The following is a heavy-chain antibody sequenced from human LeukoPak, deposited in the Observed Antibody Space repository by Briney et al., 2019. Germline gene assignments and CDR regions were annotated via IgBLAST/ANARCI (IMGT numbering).Heavy chain of an antibody. J-gene: IGHJ4*02. CDR1: GDSVSGNIVA. CDR3: ARGSSGSFDY. V-gene: IGHV6-1*01. D-gene: IGHD6-19*01. Sequence: SQTLSLTCDISGDSVSGNIVAWNWIRQSPSRGLEWLGRKNYRSKWYNDYAVSVRGRITINPDTSKNRLTLDTDVVTPVDTAVSYCARGSSGSFDYWGQGTLVTVSS. CDR2: KNYRSKWYN.